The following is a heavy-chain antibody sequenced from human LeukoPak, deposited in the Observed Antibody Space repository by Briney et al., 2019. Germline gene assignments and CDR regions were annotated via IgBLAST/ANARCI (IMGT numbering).Heavy chain of an antibody. J-gene: IGHJ5*02. D-gene: IGHD5-12*01. Sequence: SGGSLRLSCAASRFTFSSYWMSWVRQAPGKGLEWVANIKQDGSEKYYVDSVKGRFTISRDNAKNSLYLQMNSLRAEDTAVYYCARVASNWFDPWGQGTLVTVSS. CDR1: RFTFSSYW. CDR2: IKQDGSEK. V-gene: IGHV3-7*01. CDR3: ARVASNWFDP.